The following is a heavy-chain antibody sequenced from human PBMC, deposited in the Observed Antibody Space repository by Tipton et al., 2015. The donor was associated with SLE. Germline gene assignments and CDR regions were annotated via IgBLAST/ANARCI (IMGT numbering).Heavy chain of an antibody. CDR2: IGGSAGRT. V-gene: IGHV3-23*01. J-gene: IGHJ5*02. Sequence: SLRLSCVISGFTSSTYAMSWVRQAPGKGLQWVSTIGGSAGRTYYADSVKGRFTISRDNAMNSMFLQVNSLRAEDTAIYYCARVMGGTHNLWGQGTLVTVSS. CDR3: ARVMGGTHNL. D-gene: IGHD1-1*01. CDR1: GFTSSTYA.